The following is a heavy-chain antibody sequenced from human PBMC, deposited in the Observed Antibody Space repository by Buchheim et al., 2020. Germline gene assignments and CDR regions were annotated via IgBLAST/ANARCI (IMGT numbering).Heavy chain of an antibody. CDR3: TRGSIAYGTLDN. D-gene: IGHD4-17*01. V-gene: IGHV3-15*02. CDR1: GFTFTSAW. CDR2: IKSKSDGGTT. J-gene: IGHJ4*02. Sequence: EVQLVDSGGALVKPGGSLRLSCVASGFTFTSAWMTWVRQAPGAGLEWVGRIKSKSDGGTTDYAAPVNGRFIISRDDSKDTLYLQMNSLMTEDTGVYYCTRGSIAYGTLDNWGQGTL.